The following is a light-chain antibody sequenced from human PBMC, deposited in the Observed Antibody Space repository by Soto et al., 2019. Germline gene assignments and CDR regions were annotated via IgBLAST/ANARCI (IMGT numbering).Light chain of an antibody. V-gene: IGKV1-5*03. J-gene: IGKJ1*01. CDR3: QQYNSSPWT. CDR2: KAS. CDR1: QSISSW. Sequence: DIQMTQSPSTLSASVGDRVTITCRASQSISSWLAWYQQKPGKAPKLLIYKASSLESGVPSRFSGSGSGTEFTLTISSVQPDDFATSYCQQYNSSPWTFGQGTKVEIK.